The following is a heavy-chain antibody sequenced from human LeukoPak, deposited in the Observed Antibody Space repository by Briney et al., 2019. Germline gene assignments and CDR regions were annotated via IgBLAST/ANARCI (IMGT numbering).Heavy chain of an antibody. CDR2: ISYDGSNK. CDR1: GFSFSSHG. Sequence: GGSLRLSCAASGFSFSSHGMHWVRQAPGKGLEWVAVISYDGSNKYYADSVKGRFTISRDNSKNTLYLQMNSLRAEDTAVYYCARAKVVPASFDYWGQGTLVTVSS. J-gene: IGHJ4*02. D-gene: IGHD2-2*01. V-gene: IGHV3-30*03. CDR3: ARAKVVPASFDY.